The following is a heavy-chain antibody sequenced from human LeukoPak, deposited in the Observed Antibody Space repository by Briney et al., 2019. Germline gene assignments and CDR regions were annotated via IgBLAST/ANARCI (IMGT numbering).Heavy chain of an antibody. J-gene: IGHJ3*02. CDR3: ARPGSSRPSDAFDM. D-gene: IGHD6-13*01. V-gene: IGHV3-7*01. CDR2: IKQDGSEK. Sequence: GGSLRLSCADSGFAFSSYWMSWVRQAPGKGLEWVANIKQDGSEKYYVDSVKGRFTISRDNAKNSLYLQMNSLRAEDTAVYYCARPGSSRPSDAFDMWGQGTMVTVSS. CDR1: GFAFSSYW.